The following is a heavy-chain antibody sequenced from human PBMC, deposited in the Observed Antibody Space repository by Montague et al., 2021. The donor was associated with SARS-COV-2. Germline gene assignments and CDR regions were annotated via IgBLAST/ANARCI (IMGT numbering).Heavy chain of an antibody. D-gene: IGHD3-16*02. Sequence: SLSLSCAASGFTFSSYAMHWVRQAPGKGLEWVAVISYDGSNKYYADSVKGRFTISREMNSLRAEDTAVYYCARDNYDYVWGSYRYIYWGQGTLVTVSS. CDR2: ISYDGSNK. CDR1: GFTFSSYA. V-gene: IGHV3-30*04. J-gene: IGHJ4*02. CDR3: ARDNYDYVWGSYRYIY.